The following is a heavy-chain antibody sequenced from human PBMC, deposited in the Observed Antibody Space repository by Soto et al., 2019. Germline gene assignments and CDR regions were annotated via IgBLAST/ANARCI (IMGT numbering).Heavy chain of an antibody. CDR1: GGSFSGYY. Sequence: SETLSLTCAVYGGSFSGYYWTWIRQPPGTGLEWIEEINQSGSTNYNPSLKSRVTISVDTSKNQFSLKLSSVTAADTAVYYCARTYSSSWSPFDHWGQGTLVTVSS. D-gene: IGHD6-13*01. V-gene: IGHV4-34*01. CDR2: INQSGST. J-gene: IGHJ4*02. CDR3: ARTYSSSWSPFDH.